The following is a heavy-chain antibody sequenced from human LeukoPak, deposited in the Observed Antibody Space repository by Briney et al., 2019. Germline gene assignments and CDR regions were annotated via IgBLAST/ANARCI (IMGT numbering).Heavy chain of an antibody. CDR2: ISAYNGNT. J-gene: IGHJ4*02. V-gene: IGHV1-18*01. Sequence: ASVKVSCKASGYTFTSYGISWVRQAPGQGLEWMGWISAYNGNTNYAQKFQGRVTMTRDTSISTAYMELSRLRSDDTAVYYCARIVVVPAAFDYWGQGTLVIVSS. CDR1: GYTFTSYG. CDR3: ARIVVVPAAFDY. D-gene: IGHD2-2*01.